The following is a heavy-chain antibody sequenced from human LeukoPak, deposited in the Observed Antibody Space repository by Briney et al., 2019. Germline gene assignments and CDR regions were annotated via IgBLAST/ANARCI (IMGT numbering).Heavy chain of an antibody. CDR2: IWYDGSNK. J-gene: IGHJ1*01. CDR3: ARNYGGNSLKDRNAEYFQH. Sequence: PGGSLRLSCAASGFTFSSYGMHWVRQAPGKGLEWVAVIWYDGSNKYYADSVKGRFTISRDNSKNTLYLQMNSLRAEDTAVYYCARNYGGNSLKDRNAEYFQHWGQGTLVTVSS. V-gene: IGHV3-33*01. CDR1: GFTFSSYG. D-gene: IGHD4-23*01.